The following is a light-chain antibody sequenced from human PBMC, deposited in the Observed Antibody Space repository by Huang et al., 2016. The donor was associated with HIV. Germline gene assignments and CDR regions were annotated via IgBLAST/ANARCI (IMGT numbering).Light chain of an antibody. J-gene: IGKJ2*01. CDR1: QAISTY. V-gene: IGKV1-39*01. CDR3: LESYSNPPVA. CDR2: AAS. Sequence: DIQMTQSPSSLSASVGDRVTITCRASQAISTYLNWYQHKPGKAPKLLIYAASTLHSGVPSRFSGSGSGTDFTLTIISLQPENFATYYCLESYSNPPVAFGQGTKVEIK.